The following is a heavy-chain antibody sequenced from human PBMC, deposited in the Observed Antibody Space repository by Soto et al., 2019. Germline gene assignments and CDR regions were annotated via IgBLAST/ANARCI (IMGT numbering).Heavy chain of an antibody. CDR1: GYTFTSYG. Sequence: ASVKVSCKASGYTFTSYGISWVRQAPGQGLEWMGWISAYNGNTNYAQKFQGRVTITADESTSTAYMELSSLRSEDTAVYYCARTPRYQYQLLFFDYWGQGTLVTVSS. J-gene: IGHJ4*02. CDR3: ARTPRYQYQLLFFDY. V-gene: IGHV1-18*01. D-gene: IGHD2-2*01. CDR2: ISAYNGNT.